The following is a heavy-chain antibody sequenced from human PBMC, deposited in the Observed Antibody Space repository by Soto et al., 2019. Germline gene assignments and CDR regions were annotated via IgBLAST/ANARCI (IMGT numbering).Heavy chain of an antibody. D-gene: IGHD6-6*01. Sequence: AVKVSCKASGGTFSSYAISWVRQAPGQGLEWMGGIIPIFGTANYAQKFQGRVTITADESTSTAYMELSSLRSEDTAVYYCARGDRIAARNWFDPWGQGTLVTVSS. V-gene: IGHV1-69*13. J-gene: IGHJ5*02. CDR1: GGTFSSYA. CDR3: ARGDRIAARNWFDP. CDR2: IIPIFGTA.